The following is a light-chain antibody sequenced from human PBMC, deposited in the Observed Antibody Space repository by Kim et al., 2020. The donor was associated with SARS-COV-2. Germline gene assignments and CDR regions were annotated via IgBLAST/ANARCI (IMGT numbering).Light chain of an antibody. CDR3: QSYDSSSQV. CDR1: SGSITSNF. Sequence: NFMLTQPHSVSESPGKTVTISCTRSSGSITSNFVQWYQQRPGSAPTTVMYEDNQRPSGVPDRFSGSIDRSSNSASLTISGLKTEDEAGYYCQSYDSSSQVFGGGTQLTVL. V-gene: IGLV6-57*03. CDR2: EDN. J-gene: IGLJ2*01.